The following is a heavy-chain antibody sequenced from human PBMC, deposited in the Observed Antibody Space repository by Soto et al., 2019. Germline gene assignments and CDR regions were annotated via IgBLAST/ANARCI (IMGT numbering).Heavy chain of an antibody. CDR2: ISGSGGMT. D-gene: IGHD3-10*01. CDR1: GFSFRTYA. Sequence: EIQLLESGGGLIQPGGSLRLSCTASGFSFRTYAMTWFRQAPGKGLEWVSAISGSGGMTDYEDSVRGRFTVSIDHSKDTVHLQMTSLRADDTAVYYCAKDRTMARGIRAFDIWGQGTTVTISS. J-gene: IGHJ3*02. V-gene: IGHV3-23*01. CDR3: AKDRTMARGIRAFDI.